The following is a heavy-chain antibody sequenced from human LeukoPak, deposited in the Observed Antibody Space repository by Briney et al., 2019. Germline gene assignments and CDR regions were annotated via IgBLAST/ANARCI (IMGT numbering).Heavy chain of an antibody. D-gene: IGHD2-21*01. J-gene: IGHJ4*02. CDR3: SSLSSVIVRYDY. CDR2: ISYGGRT. Sequence: PSETLSLTCTVSGGSISSGDYYWSWIRHPSGNGLEWIGYISYGGRTYYNPSLKSRVTISVDTSKNQFYLKLTSVTAADTAVYYCSSLSSVIVRYDYWGQGILVTVSS. CDR1: GGSISSGDYY. V-gene: IGHV4-30-4*01.